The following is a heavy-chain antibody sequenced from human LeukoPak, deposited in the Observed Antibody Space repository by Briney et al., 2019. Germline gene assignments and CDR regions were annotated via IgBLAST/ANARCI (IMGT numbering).Heavy chain of an antibody. CDR2: INSDGSST. CDR1: GFTFSSYW. V-gene: IGHV3-74*01. D-gene: IGHD3-22*01. J-gene: IGHJ4*02. Sequence: GGSLRLSCAASGFTFSSYWMHWVRQAPGKGLVWVSRINSDGSSTTYGDSVKGRFAISRDNAKNTLYMYIHSLRAEDTAVYYCAREYYDSSGSPYFDYWGQGTLVTVSS. CDR3: AREYYDSSGSPYFDY.